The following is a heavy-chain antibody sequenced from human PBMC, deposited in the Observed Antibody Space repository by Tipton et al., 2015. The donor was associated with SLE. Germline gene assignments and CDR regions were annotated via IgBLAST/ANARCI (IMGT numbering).Heavy chain of an antibody. V-gene: IGHV4-39*07. Sequence: TLSLTCTVSGGSISSSSYYWGWIRQPPGKGLEWIWRIYYSGSTYYNPSLKSRVTISVDTSKNQFSLKLSSVTAADTAVYYCARSWGWYFDYWGQGTLVTVSS. CDR3: ARSWGWYFDY. CDR2: IYYSGST. D-gene: IGHD7-27*01. J-gene: IGHJ4*02. CDR1: GGSISSSSYY.